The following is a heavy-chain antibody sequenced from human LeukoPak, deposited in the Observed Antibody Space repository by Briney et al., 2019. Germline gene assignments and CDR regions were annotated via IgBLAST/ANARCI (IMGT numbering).Heavy chain of an antibody. CDR2: ISSSSSTI. CDR3: ARDPPSLQTNAFDI. V-gene: IGHV3-48*01. D-gene: IGHD3-16*01. J-gene: IGHJ4*02. CDR1: GFTFSSYS. Sequence: GGSLRLSCAASGFTFSSYSMNWVRQAPGKGLEWVSYISSSSSTIYYADSVKGRFTISRDNAKNSLYLQMNSLRAEDTAVYYRARDPPSLQTNAFDIWGQGVLVTVSS.